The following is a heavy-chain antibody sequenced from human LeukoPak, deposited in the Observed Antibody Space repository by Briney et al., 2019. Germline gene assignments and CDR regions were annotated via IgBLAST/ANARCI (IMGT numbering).Heavy chain of an antibody. D-gene: IGHD2-2*02. J-gene: IGHJ5*02. CDR2: IYSGGST. CDR3: ARVGYCSDTSCYTREYWFDP. CDR1: GFTVSSNY. V-gene: IGHV3-53*04. Sequence: GGSLRLSCAGSGFTVSSNYMSWVRQAPGKGLEWVSGIYSGGSTYYADSVKGRFTISRHNSKNTLYLQMDSLRAEDTAVYYCARVGYCSDTSCYTREYWFDPWGQGTLVTVSS.